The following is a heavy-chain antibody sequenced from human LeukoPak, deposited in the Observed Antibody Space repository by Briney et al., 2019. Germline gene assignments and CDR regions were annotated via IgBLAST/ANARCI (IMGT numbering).Heavy chain of an antibody. CDR2: IYYSGST. CDR3: ARDKGDYVRYYYYYGMDV. Sequence: SETLSLTCTVSGGSISSYYWSWIRQPPGKGLEWIGYIYYSGSTNYNPSLKSRVTISVDTSKNQFSLKLSSVTAADTAVYYCARDKGDYVRYYYYYGMDVWGQGTTVTVSS. CDR1: GGSISSYY. D-gene: IGHD4-17*01. V-gene: IGHV4-59*12. J-gene: IGHJ6*02.